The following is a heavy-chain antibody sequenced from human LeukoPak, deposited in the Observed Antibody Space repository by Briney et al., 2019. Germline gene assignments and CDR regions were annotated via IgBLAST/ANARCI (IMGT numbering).Heavy chain of an antibody. CDR2: ISSSGGTR. Sequence: GGSLRLSCAASGFAFSVYEMYWVRQAPGKGLEWVSYISSSGGTRYYADSVKGRFTISRDNAKNSLYLQMNSLRAEDTAVYYCATLTVASSFDSWGQGTLVTVSS. D-gene: IGHD6-19*01. CDR3: ATLTVASSFDS. J-gene: IGHJ4*02. V-gene: IGHV3-48*03. CDR1: GFAFSVYE.